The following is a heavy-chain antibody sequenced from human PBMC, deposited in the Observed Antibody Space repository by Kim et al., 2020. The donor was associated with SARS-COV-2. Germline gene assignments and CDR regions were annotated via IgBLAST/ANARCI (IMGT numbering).Heavy chain of an antibody. Sequence: SETLSLTCTVSGGSINGHYWSWIRQAPGKGLEWIGYIHYGGSTNYNPSLKSRVTISVDTPKNQVSLKLSSMTAADTAVYYCATGGMLRGYWFDPWGQG. V-gene: IGHV4-59*11. D-gene: IGHD3-10*01. CDR3: ATGGMLRGYWFDP. J-gene: IGHJ5*02. CDR1: GGSINGHY. CDR2: IHYGGST.